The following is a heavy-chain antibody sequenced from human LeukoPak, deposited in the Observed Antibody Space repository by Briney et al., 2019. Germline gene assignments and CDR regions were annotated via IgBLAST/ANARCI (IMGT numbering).Heavy chain of an antibody. Sequence: GGSLRLSCAASGFTFSSYGMHWVRQAPGKGLEWVAVISYDGSNEYYADSVKGRFTISRDNSKNTLYLQMSSLRAEDTAVYYCARDGGYSYEFDYWGQGTLVTVSS. CDR3: ARDGGYSYEFDY. CDR2: ISYDGSNE. J-gene: IGHJ4*02. V-gene: IGHV3-30*03. CDR1: GFTFSSYG. D-gene: IGHD5-18*01.